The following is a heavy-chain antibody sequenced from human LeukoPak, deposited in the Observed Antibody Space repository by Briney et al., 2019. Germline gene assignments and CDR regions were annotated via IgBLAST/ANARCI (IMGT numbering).Heavy chain of an antibody. Sequence: ASVKVSCKASGGTFSSYAISWVRQAPGQGLEWMGIINPSGGSTSYAQKFQGRVTMTRGTSTSTVYMELSSLRSEDTAVYYCARGFWSLRFSGGNSCLGYWGQGTLVTVSS. CDR3: ARGFWSLRFSGGNSCLGY. V-gene: IGHV1-46*01. CDR2: INPSGGST. J-gene: IGHJ4*02. CDR1: GGTFSSYA. D-gene: IGHD4-23*01.